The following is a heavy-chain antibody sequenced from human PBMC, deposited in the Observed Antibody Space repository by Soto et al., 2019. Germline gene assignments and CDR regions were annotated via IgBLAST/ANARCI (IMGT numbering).Heavy chain of an antibody. CDR3: ARGAFSYGALDFDY. Sequence: PSETLSLTCTASSGSISSVGYYWSWIRQHPGKGLEWIGYIYYSGSTNYNPSLKSRVTISVDTSKNQFSLKLSSVTAADTAVYYCARGAFSYGALDFDYWGQGTLVTVSS. CDR1: SGSISSVGYY. CDR2: IYYSGST. J-gene: IGHJ4*02. V-gene: IGHV4-61*08. D-gene: IGHD5-18*01.